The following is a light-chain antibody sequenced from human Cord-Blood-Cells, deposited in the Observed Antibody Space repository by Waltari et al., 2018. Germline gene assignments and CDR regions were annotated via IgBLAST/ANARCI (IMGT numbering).Light chain of an antibody. J-gene: IGLJ2*01. Sequence: QSALTQPASVSGSPGQSITISCTGTSSDVGSYNLVSLYQQHPGKAPKLMIYEGSKRPSGVSNRFSGSKSGNTAYLTISGLQAEDEADYYCCSYAGSSTYVVFGGGTKLTVL. CDR3: CSYAGSSTYVV. CDR2: EGS. V-gene: IGLV2-23*01. CDR1: SSDVGSYNL.